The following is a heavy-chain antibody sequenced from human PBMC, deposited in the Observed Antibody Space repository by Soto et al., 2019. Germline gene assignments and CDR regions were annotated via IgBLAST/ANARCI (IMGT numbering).Heavy chain of an antibody. D-gene: IGHD6-19*01. CDR3: ARGAGSSDWRFSYYYMDV. CDR2: MNPNSGDT. Sequence: QVQLVQSGAEVKKPGASVKVSCTFTSYDINWVRQAPGQGLEWMAWMNPNSGDTRYAQKLQGRVTMTRNTSSFTAYMEVSSLRSEDTAVYYCARGAGSSDWRFSYYYMDVWGQGTTVTVSS. J-gene: IGHJ6*02. V-gene: IGHV1-8*01. CDR1: FTSYD.